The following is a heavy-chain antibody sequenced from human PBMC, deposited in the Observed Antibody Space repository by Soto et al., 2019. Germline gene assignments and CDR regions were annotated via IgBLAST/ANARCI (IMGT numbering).Heavy chain of an antibody. CDR3: VQTTGWPGFDF. CDR1: GFAVSSKY. Sequence: EVHLVESGGGFIQPGGSLRLSCAASGFAVSSKYMTWVRQAPGKGLEWVSVIYGGGTTYYADSVKGRFTISRDTSKNTLYLQMNSLRAEDTALYYCVQTTGWPGFDFWGQGTLVTVSS. D-gene: IGHD6-19*01. CDR2: IYGGGTT. J-gene: IGHJ4*02. V-gene: IGHV3-53*01.